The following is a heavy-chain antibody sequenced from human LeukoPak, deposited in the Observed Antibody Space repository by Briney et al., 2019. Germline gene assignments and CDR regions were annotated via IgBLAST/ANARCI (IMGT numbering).Heavy chain of an antibody. CDR2: ISYDGSNK. D-gene: IGHD5-24*01. CDR3: ARGRDGYNY. Sequence: PGGSLRLSCAASGFTFSSYAMSWVRQAPGKGLEWVAVISYDGSNKYYADSVKGRFTISRDNSKNTLYLQMNSLRAEDTAVYYCARGRDGYNYWGQGTLVTVSS. J-gene: IGHJ4*02. CDR1: GFTFSSYA. V-gene: IGHV3-30-3*01.